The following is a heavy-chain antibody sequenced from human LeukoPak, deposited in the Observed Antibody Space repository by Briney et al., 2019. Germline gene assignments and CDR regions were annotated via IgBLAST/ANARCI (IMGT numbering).Heavy chain of an antibody. CDR3: ARDLQYYVKEGDAFDV. Sequence: PSETLSLTCTVSGGSISSSSYYWGWIRQPPGKGLEWIGSIYYSGSTYYNPSLKSRVTISVDTSKNQFSLKLSSVTAADTAVYYCARDLQYYVKEGDAFDVWGQGTMVTVSS. CDR1: GGSISSSSYY. D-gene: IGHD3-10*02. J-gene: IGHJ3*01. CDR2: IYYSGST. V-gene: IGHV4-39*07.